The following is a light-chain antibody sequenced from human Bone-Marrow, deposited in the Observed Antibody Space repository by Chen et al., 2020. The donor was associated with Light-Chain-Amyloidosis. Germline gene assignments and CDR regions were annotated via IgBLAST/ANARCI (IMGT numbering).Light chain of an antibody. J-gene: IGLJ3*02. CDR2: KSD. Sequence: QPLLTQPPPASGIPAQTVTISCSGSSSNIESHYLFWNQHLPGTAPKLLIYKSDQRPSGVPDRFSGSKSGTSASLAISGLRSEDEGDYYCAAWDGSLSGWVFGGGTKLTVL. V-gene: IGLV1-47*01. CDR3: AAWDGSLSGWV. CDR1: SSNIESHY.